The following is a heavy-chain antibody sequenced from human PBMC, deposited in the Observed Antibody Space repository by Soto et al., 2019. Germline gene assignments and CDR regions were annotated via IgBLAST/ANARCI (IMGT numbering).Heavy chain of an antibody. CDR3: ARVTWFYGMDV. Sequence: LSLTCTVSGGSISSYYWSWIRQPPGKGLEWIGYIYYSGSTNYNPSLKSRVTISVDTSKNQFSLKLSSVTAADTAVYYRARVTWFYGMDVWGQGTTVTVSS. CDR1: GGSISSYY. D-gene: IGHD3-9*01. CDR2: IYYSGST. V-gene: IGHV4-59*01. J-gene: IGHJ6*02.